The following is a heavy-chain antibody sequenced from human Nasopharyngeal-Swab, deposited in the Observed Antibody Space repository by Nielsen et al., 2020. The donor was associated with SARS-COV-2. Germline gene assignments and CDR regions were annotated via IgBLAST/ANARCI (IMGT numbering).Heavy chain of an antibody. Sequence: PGKGLEWIGYIYYSGSTYSNPSLKSRVTISVDTSKNQFSLKLSSVTAADTAVYCCARLLIAANGHYMDVWGKGTTVTVSS. CDR2: IYYSGST. J-gene: IGHJ6*03. D-gene: IGHD2-15*01. V-gene: IGHV4-31*02. CDR3: ARLLIAANGHYMDV.